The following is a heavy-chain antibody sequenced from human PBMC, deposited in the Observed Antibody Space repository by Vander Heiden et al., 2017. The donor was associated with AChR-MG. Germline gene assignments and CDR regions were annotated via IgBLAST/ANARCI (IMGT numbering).Heavy chain of an antibody. CDR2: ISYDGSNK. J-gene: IGHJ5*02. Sequence: QVQLVESGGGVVQPGRSLRLSCAASGFTSSSYAMHWVRQAPGKGLEWVAVISYDGSNKYYADSVKGRFTISRDNSKNTLYLQMNSLRAEDTAVYYCARDEYYYGSGSPNWFDPWGQGTLVTVSS. V-gene: IGHV3-30-3*01. D-gene: IGHD3-10*01. CDR3: ARDEYYYGSGSPNWFDP. CDR1: GFTSSSYA.